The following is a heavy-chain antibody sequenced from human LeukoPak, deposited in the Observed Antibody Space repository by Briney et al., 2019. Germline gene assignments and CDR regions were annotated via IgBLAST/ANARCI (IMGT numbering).Heavy chain of an antibody. Sequence: PSQTLSLTCTVSGGSVSSSTYYWGWIRQPPGKGLEWTGNIYDSESTYYNPSLTSRVTMSVDTSNSQFSLKMHSVTAADTAVYYCARLSKGRFFDYIFDYWGQGTLVTVSS. CDR3: ARLSKGRFFDYIFDY. J-gene: IGHJ4*02. V-gene: IGHV4-39*01. CDR1: GGSVSSSTYY. D-gene: IGHD3-9*01. CDR2: IYDSEST.